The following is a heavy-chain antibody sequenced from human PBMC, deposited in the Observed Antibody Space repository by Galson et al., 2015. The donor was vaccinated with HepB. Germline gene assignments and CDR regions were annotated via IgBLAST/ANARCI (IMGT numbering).Heavy chain of an antibody. CDR1: GFTFSSYG. D-gene: IGHD5-18*01. Sequence: SLRLSCAASGFTFSSYGMHWVRQAPGRGLEWVAVISYDGSNKNYVDSVKGRSTISRNNSQNTLYLQMSGLRAEDTAVYYCAKERGCAYSYGSKWGQGTLVTVSS. CDR2: ISYDGSNK. CDR3: AKERGCAYSYGSK. J-gene: IGHJ4*02. V-gene: IGHV3-30*18.